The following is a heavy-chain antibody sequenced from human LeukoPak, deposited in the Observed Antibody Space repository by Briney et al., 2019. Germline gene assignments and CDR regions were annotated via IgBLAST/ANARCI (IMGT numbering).Heavy chain of an antibody. Sequence: ASVKVSCKASGGTFSSYAISWVRQAPGQGLEWMGGIIPIFGTANYAQKFQGRVTITADESTSTAYMELSSLRSEDTAVYYCARGIGDGNNLDGYYFDYWGQGTLVTVSS. J-gene: IGHJ4*02. D-gene: IGHD5-24*01. V-gene: IGHV1-69*13. CDR1: GGTFSSYA. CDR2: IIPIFGTA. CDR3: ARGIGDGNNLDGYYFDY.